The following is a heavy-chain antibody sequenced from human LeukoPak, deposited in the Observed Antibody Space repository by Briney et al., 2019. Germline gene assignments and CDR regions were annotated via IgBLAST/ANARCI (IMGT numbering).Heavy chain of an antibody. J-gene: IGHJ5*02. Sequence: GGSLRLSCAASGFTFSSYAMHWVRQAPGKGLEWVAVISYDGSNKYYADSVKGRFTISRDNSKNTLYLQMNSLRAEDTAVYYCASQNYGDYEVGWFDPWGRGTLVTVSS. D-gene: IGHD4-17*01. CDR1: GFTFSSYA. CDR2: ISYDGSNK. CDR3: ASQNYGDYEVGWFDP. V-gene: IGHV3-30-3*01.